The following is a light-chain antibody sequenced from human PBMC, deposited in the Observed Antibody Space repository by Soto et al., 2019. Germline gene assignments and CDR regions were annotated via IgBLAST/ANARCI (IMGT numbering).Light chain of an antibody. CDR1: QSVSSSY. CDR2: GAA. J-gene: IGKJ1*01. V-gene: IGKV3-20*01. Sequence: IVLAPSQGPPSLSPRSRATLSCGASQSVSSSYLAWYQQKPGQAPSLLIYGAASRATGIPDRFSGSGSGTDFTLTISRLEPEHFAVYYYQHYGSASRWPVGQGTKVEI. CDR3: QHYGSASRWP.